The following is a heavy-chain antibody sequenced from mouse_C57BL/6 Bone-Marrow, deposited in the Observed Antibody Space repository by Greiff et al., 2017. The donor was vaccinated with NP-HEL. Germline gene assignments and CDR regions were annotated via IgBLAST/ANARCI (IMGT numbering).Heavy chain of an antibody. Sequence: QVQLQQPGAELVKPGASVKLSCKASGYTFTSYWMHWVKQRPGRGLEWIGRIDPNSGGTKYTEKFKSKATLTVDKPSSTAYMQLSSLTSEDSAVYYCARIPGTTVVATDYYAMDYWGQGTSVTVSS. D-gene: IGHD1-1*01. CDR3: ARIPGTTVVATDYYAMDY. CDR1: GYTFTSYW. J-gene: IGHJ4*01. CDR2: IDPNSGGT. V-gene: IGHV1-72*01.